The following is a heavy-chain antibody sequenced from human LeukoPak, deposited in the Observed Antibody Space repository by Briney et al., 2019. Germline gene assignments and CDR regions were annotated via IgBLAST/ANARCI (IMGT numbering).Heavy chain of an antibody. CDR3: ARAPVLMLAMSFDY. CDR2: TYYRCKWYN. Sequence: SQNVSLKCAISGDSVSGNSAVWQWTRQSPSRGLEWMGRTYYRCKWYNDYAVFVKSRITIKPDTSKNQFSLKLKSVTPEDTAVYYCARAPVLMLAMSFDYWGQGTLVTVSS. J-gene: IGHJ4*02. D-gene: IGHD2-8*01. CDR1: GDSVSGNSAV. V-gene: IGHV6-1*01.